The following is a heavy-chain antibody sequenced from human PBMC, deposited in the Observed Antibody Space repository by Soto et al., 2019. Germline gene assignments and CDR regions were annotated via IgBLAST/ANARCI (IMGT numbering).Heavy chain of an antibody. Sequence: QVQLVQSGAEVKKPGSSVKVSCKASGGTFSSYAISWVRQAPGQGLEWMGGIIPIFGTANYAQKFQGRVTITADESTSTAYMELGSLRSEDTAVYYCARESRYCSGGSCYFLPGIDYWGQGTLVTVSS. CDR2: IIPIFGTA. CDR3: ARESRYCSGGSCYFLPGIDY. CDR1: GGTFSSYA. V-gene: IGHV1-69*12. J-gene: IGHJ4*02. D-gene: IGHD2-15*01.